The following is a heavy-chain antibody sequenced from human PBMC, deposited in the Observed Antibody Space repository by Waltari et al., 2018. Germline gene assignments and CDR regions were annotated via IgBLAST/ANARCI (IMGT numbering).Heavy chain of an antibody. Sequence: VQLVPSWAEVTEPVSSVKVSCKASGGPFSSYAISCVRQAPGQGLEWMGGIIPIFGTANYAQKFQGRVTITADESTSTAYMELSSLRSEDTAVYYCARARVATLYFDYWGQGTLVTVSS. V-gene: IGHV1-69*13. CDR2: IIPIFGTA. CDR3: ARARVATLYFDY. D-gene: IGHD5-12*01. J-gene: IGHJ4*02. CDR1: GGPFSSYA.